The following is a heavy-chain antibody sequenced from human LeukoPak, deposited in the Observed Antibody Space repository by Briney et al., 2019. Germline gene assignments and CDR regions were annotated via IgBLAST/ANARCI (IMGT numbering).Heavy chain of an antibody. CDR3: ARDRGDYDFPFPGAFDL. CDR2: IYHSGNT. V-gene: IGHV4-59*12. D-gene: IGHD3-3*01. CDR1: GGSISSYY. J-gene: IGHJ3*01. Sequence: SETLSLTCTVSGGSISSYYWSWIRQSPGKGLEWIGYIYHSGNTFYNPSLKSRVTPSVDRSKNQFSLRLNSVTAADTAVYYCARDRGDYDFPFPGAFDLWGQGTMVTVSS.